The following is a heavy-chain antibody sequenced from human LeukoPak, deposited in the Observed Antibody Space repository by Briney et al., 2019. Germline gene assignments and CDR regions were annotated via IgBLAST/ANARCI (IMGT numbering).Heavy chain of an antibody. V-gene: IGHV3-66*02. CDR1: GFTVTSDY. D-gene: IGHD6-6*01. CDR3: ARARYYYIDV. Sequence: PGGSLRLSCAASGFTVTSDYMSWVREAPGKGLEWVSVIYRGGSTYYADSVKGRFTISRDNSKNTLYLQMNSMRADDTAVYYCARARYYYIDVWGKGTTVTVSS. CDR2: IYRGGST. J-gene: IGHJ6*03.